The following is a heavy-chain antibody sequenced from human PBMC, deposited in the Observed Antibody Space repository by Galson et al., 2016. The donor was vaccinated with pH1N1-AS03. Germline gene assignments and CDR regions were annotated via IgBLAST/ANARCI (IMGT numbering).Heavy chain of an antibody. CDR1: GGSVSGYY. Sequence: ETLSLTCTVSGGSVSGYYWSWIRQPPGKGLEWIGYIYYKGSTTSTPSLKGRVIISVDTSNNEFSLKLASVTAADTAVFFCARGPPLPTSSYNYWYGLDVWGPGAAVTVSS. CDR3: ARGPPLPTSSYNYWYGLDV. CDR2: IYYKGST. V-gene: IGHV4-59*02. D-gene: IGHD1-1*01. J-gene: IGHJ6*02.